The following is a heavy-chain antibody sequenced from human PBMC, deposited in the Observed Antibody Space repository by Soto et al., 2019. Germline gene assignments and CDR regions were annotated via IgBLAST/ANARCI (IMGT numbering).Heavy chain of an antibody. Sequence: SETLSLTCTVSGGSISSSSYYWGWIRRPPGKGLEWIGSIYYSGSTYYNPSLKSRVTISVDTSKNQFSLKLSSVTAADTAVYYCAKMSIAARLYYYYGMDVWGQGTTVTVSS. CDR3: AKMSIAARLYYYYGMDV. J-gene: IGHJ6*02. CDR2: IYYSGST. V-gene: IGHV4-39*01. CDR1: GGSISSSSYY. D-gene: IGHD6-6*01.